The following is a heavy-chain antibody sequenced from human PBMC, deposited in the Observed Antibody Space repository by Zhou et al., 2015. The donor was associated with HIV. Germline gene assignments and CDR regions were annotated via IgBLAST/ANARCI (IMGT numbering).Heavy chain of an antibody. CDR2: IRSKANSYAT. CDR3: TRHLGFYSNYVFDY. V-gene: IGHV3-73*01. Sequence: VQLVESGGGVVQPGRSLRLSCAASGFTFSSYAMHWVRQASGKGLEWVGRIRSKANSYATAYAASVKGRFTISRDDSKNTAYLQMNSLKTEDTAVYYCTRHLGFYSNYVFDYWGQGTLVTVSS. CDR1: GFTFSSYA. D-gene: IGHD4-11*01. J-gene: IGHJ4*02.